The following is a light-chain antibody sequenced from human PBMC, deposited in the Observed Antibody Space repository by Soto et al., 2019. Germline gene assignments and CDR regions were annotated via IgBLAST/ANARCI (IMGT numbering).Light chain of an antibody. CDR3: QSYDSSLSRPYL. J-gene: IGLJ1*01. CDR2: GNS. V-gene: IGLV1-40*01. CDR1: SSNIGAGYD. Sequence: QSVLTQPPSVSGAPGQRVTISCTGSSSNIGAGYDVHWYQQLPGTAPKLLIYGNSNRPSGVPDRFSGSKSGTSASLAITGLQAEDEADYYCQSYDSSLSRPYLFGTGTKLTVL.